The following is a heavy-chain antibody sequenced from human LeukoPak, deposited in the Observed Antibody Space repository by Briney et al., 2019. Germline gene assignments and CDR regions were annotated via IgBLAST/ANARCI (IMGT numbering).Heavy chain of an antibody. V-gene: IGHV3-11*01. CDR2: ISSSGSTI. J-gene: IGHJ6*02. D-gene: IGHD1-7*01. Sequence: GGSLRLSCAASGFTFSDYYMSWIRQAPGKGLEWVSYISSSGSTIYYADSVKGRFTISRDNAKNSLYLQMNSLRAGDTAVYYCARDNWNYVGYYYYGMDVWGQGTTVTVSS. CDR1: GFTFSDYY. CDR3: ARDNWNYVGYYYYGMDV.